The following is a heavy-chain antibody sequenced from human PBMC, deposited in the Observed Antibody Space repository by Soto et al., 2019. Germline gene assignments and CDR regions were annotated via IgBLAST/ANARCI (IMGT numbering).Heavy chain of an antibody. D-gene: IGHD5-12*01. CDR3: AKESGLPTNYYYSYRMDV. Sequence: EVQLLESGGGLVHPGGSLRLSCAASGFTFSDYAVNWVRQAPGKGLEWVSIITGSGRSTFYADSVKGRFTISRDNSRNTLYLQMDSLRAEDTAVYYCAKESGLPTNYYYSYRMDVWGQGTTVTVSS. CDR1: GFTFSDYA. CDR2: ITGSGRST. J-gene: IGHJ6*02. V-gene: IGHV3-23*01.